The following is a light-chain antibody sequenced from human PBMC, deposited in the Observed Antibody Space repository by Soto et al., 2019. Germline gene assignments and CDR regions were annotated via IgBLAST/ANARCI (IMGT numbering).Light chain of an antibody. CDR2: DVS. Sequence: QSALTQPASVSGSPGQSITISCTGNSSDVGGYNYVSWYQQHPGKDPKLMIYDVSNRPSVVSNRFSSSKSGNTASLTISGLQAEYEADYYCSSYTSSSTLVVFGVGTKLTVL. CDR1: SSDVGGYNY. CDR3: SSYTSSSTLVV. J-gene: IGLJ2*01. V-gene: IGLV2-14*01.